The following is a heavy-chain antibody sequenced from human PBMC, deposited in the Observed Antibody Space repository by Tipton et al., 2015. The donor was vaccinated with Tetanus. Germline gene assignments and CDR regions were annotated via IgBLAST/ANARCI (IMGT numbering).Heavy chain of an antibody. V-gene: IGHV3-48*03. CDR1: GFTFSSYE. CDR3: ARPYCSGGSCPQYFDY. CDR2: ISSSGSTI. J-gene: IGHJ4*02. Sequence: AASGFTFSSYEMNWVRQAPGKGLEWVSYISSSGSTIYYADSVKGRFTISRDNAKNSLYLQMNSLRAEDTAVYYCARPYCSGGSCPQYFDYWGQGTLVTVSS. D-gene: IGHD2-15*01.